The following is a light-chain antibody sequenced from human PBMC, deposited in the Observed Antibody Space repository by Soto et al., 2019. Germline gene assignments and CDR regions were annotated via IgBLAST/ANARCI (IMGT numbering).Light chain of an antibody. CDR3: QHYDSLPIT. J-gene: IGKJ5*01. V-gene: IGKV1D-16*01. Sequence: DIQMTQSPSSLAASVGDRVTSTGRASQGISSWLAWYQQKPEKALKSLIYAASSLQSGVPSRFSGSGSGTDFTLTISRLEPEDFAVFYCQHYDSLPITFGQGTRREIK. CDR1: QGISSW. CDR2: AAS.